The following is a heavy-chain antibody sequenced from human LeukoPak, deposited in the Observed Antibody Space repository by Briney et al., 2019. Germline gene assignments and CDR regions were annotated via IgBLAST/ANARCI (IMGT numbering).Heavy chain of an antibody. CDR1: GDSVSSNSAA. CDR2: TYYRSKWYN. Sequence: SQTLSLTCAISGDSVSSNSAAWNRIRQSPSRGLEWLGRTYYRSKWYNDYAVSVKSRITINPDTSKNQFSLQLNSVTPEDAAVYYCARLRILYSSSHEEFDYWGQGTLVTVSS. V-gene: IGHV6-1*01. CDR3: ARLRILYSSSHEEFDY. D-gene: IGHD6-13*01. J-gene: IGHJ4*02.